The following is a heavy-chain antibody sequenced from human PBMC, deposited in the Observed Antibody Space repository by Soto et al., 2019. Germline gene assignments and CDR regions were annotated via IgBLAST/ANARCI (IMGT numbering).Heavy chain of an antibody. Sequence: SVKVSCKASGGTFSSYAISWVRQAPGQGLEWMGVIIPIFGTANYAQKFQGRVTITRDTSTSTVYMELSSLRSEDTAVYYCARAQFGGPIAYYFDYWGQGTLVTVSS. CDR2: IIPIFGTA. CDR1: GGTFSSYA. D-gene: IGHD2-15*01. V-gene: IGHV1-69*05. CDR3: ARAQFGGPIAYYFDY. J-gene: IGHJ4*02.